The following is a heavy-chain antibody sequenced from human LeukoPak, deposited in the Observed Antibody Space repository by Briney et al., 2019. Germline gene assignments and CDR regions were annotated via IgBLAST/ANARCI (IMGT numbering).Heavy chain of an antibody. Sequence: GGSLRLSCAASGFTFSSYAMRWVRQARGKGLGWVSGFSGGDGTTSYADSVKGRFTISRDNSKDTLYLQMNSLRAEDTAVYYCAKGKVVPASIFYYWGQGTLVTVSS. CDR2: FSGGDGTT. D-gene: IGHD2-2*02. V-gene: IGHV3-23*01. CDR3: AKGKVVPASIFYY. CDR1: GFTFSSYA. J-gene: IGHJ4*02.